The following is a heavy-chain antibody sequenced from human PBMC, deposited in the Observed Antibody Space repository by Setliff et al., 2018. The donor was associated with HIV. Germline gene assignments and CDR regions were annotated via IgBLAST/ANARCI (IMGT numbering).Heavy chain of an antibody. D-gene: IGHD3-3*01. Sequence: PSETLSLTCTVSGGSISSYYWSWIRQPPGKGLEWIGYIYYSGSTNYNPSLKSRVTISVDTSKNQFSLKLSSVTAADTAVYYCARSYYNFANGYYYYYYTDVWGKGTTVTVSS. J-gene: IGHJ6*03. CDR2: IYYSGST. V-gene: IGHV4-59*01. CDR3: ARSYYNFANGYYYYYYTDV. CDR1: GGSISSYY.